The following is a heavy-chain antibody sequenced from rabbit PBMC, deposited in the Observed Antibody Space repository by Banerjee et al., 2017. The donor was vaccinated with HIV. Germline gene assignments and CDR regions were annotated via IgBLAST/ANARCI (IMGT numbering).Heavy chain of an antibody. CDR2: IYTGSGIT. Sequence: QSLEESGGDLVKPGASLTLTCTASGIDFSSGYYMCWVRQAPGKGLECIACIYTGSGITYYASWAKGRFTISKTSSTTVTLQMTSLTAADTATYFCARYGSGYKHLWGQGTLVTVS. V-gene: IGHV1S40*01. CDR3: ARYGSGYKHL. D-gene: IGHD1-1*01. J-gene: IGHJ4*01. CDR1: GIDFSSGYY.